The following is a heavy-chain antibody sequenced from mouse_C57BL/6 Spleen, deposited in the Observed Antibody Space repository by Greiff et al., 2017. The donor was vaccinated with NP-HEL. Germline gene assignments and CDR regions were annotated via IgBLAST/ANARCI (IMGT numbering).Heavy chain of an antibody. D-gene: IGHD1-1*01. CDR3: ARRMMFTTVDAYFDV. Sequence: QVQLKQSGAELVRPGASVKLSCKASGYTFTDYYINWVKQRPGQGLEWIARIYPGSGNTYYNEKFKGKATLTAEKSSSTAYMQLSSLTSEDSAVYFCARRMMFTTVDAYFDVWGTGTTVTVSS. CDR1: GYTFTDYY. V-gene: IGHV1-76*01. J-gene: IGHJ1*03. CDR2: IYPGSGNT.